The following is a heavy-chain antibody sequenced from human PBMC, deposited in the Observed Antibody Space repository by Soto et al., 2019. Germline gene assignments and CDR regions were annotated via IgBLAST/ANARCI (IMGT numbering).Heavy chain of an antibody. D-gene: IGHD2-15*01. CDR1: GFTFSSYA. CDR3: ARDSCSGGSCYGAFDI. V-gene: IGHV3-30-3*01. Sequence: QVQLVESGGGVVQPGRSLRLSCAASGFTFSSYAMHWVRQAPGKGLEWVAVISYDGSNKYYADSVKGRFTISRDNSKNTLYLQMNSLRAEDTAVYYCARDSCSGGSCYGAFDIWGQGTMVTVSS. CDR2: ISYDGSNK. J-gene: IGHJ3*02.